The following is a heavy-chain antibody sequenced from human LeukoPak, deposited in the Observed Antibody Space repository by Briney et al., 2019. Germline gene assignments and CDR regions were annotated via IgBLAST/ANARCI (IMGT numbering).Heavy chain of an antibody. Sequence: PGGSLRLSCAASGFTFSTYSMTWVRQAPGKGLEWVSAISGSGGSTYYADSVKGRFTISRDNTKNTLYLQMNSLRGGDTAVYFCAKAPAPYSFGTFDYWGQGTLVTVSS. CDR2: ISGSGGST. CDR1: GFTFSTYS. D-gene: IGHD5-18*01. J-gene: IGHJ4*02. V-gene: IGHV3-23*01. CDR3: AKAPAPYSFGTFDY.